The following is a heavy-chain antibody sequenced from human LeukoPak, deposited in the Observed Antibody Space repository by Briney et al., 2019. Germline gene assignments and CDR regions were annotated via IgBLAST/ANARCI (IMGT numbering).Heavy chain of an antibody. D-gene: IGHD2-2*01. Sequence: SETLSLTCTVSGGSIGSYYWSWIRQPPGKGLEWIGYIYYSGSTNYNPSLKSRVTISVDTSKNQFSLKLSSVTAADTAVYYRARESPNCSSTSCPVDYWGQGTLVTVSS. V-gene: IGHV4-59*01. CDR2: IYYSGST. CDR3: ARESPNCSSTSCPVDY. J-gene: IGHJ4*02. CDR1: GGSIGSYY.